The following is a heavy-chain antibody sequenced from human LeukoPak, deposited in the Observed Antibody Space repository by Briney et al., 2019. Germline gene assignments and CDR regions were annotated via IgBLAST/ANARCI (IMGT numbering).Heavy chain of an antibody. J-gene: IGHJ6*02. CDR3: AKGDILTGYYYFYGMDV. V-gene: IGHV3-23*01. CDR2: ISGSGGST. Sequence: GGSLRLSCAASGFTFSSYAMSWVRQAPGKGLEWVSTISGSGGSTYYADSVKGRFTISRDNSKTTLYLQMNSLRAEDTAVYYCAKGDILTGYYYFYGMDVWGQGTTVTVSS. D-gene: IGHD3-9*01. CDR1: GFTFSSYA.